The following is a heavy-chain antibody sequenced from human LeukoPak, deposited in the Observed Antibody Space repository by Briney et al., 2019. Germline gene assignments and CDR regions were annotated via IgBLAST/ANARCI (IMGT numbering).Heavy chain of an antibody. Sequence: GGSLRLSCAASGFSFSSSAMTWVRQAPGKGLEWVSGISGSGGSTYDADSVKGRFSISRDNSKNTLYLQMNSLRAEDTAVYYCAKDLPSAYCGGDCYSGTPDYWGQGTLVTVSS. D-gene: IGHD2-21*02. CDR2: ISGSGGST. CDR3: AKDLPSAYCGGDCYSGTPDY. CDR1: GFSFSSSA. V-gene: IGHV3-23*01. J-gene: IGHJ4*02.